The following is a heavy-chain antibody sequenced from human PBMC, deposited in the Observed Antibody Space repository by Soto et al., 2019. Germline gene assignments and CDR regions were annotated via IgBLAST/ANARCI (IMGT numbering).Heavy chain of an antibody. CDR2: IYPGDSDT. D-gene: IGHD2-15*01. V-gene: IGHV5-51*01. CDR1: GYSFTSYW. Sequence: GESLKTSCKGSGYSFTSYWIGWVRQMPGKGLEWMGIIYPGDSDTRYSPSFQGQVTIPADKSISTAYLQWISLKASDTAMYYCARPEGVSWWPFDYWGQGTLVTVSS. CDR3: ARPEGVSWWPFDY. J-gene: IGHJ4*02.